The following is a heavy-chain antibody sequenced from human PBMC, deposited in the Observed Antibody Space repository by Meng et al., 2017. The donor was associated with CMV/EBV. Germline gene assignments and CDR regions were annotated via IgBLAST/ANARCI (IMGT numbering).Heavy chain of an antibody. CDR3: ARDGCSSTSCYGWFDP. CDR2: IRYDGSNK. D-gene: IGHD2-2*01. CDR1: GFTFSTFG. J-gene: IGHJ5*02. Sequence: GESLKISCAASGFTFSTFGMHWVRQAPGKGLEWVAFIRYDGSNKYYADSVKGRFTISRDNSKNTLYLQMNSLRAEDTAVYYCARDGCSSTSCYGWFDPWGQGTLVTVSS. V-gene: IGHV3-30*02.